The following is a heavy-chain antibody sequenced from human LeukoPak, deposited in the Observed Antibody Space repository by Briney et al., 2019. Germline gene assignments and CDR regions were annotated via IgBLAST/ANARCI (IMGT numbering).Heavy chain of an antibody. CDR2: INPNSGGT. J-gene: IGHJ4*02. V-gene: IGHV1-2*02. D-gene: IGHD1-7*01. CDR3: ARDTNYSPIY. CDR1: GGSFTFTSHA. Sequence: ASVKVSCKASGGSFTFTSHAISWVRQAPRQGLEWMGWINPNSGGTNYAQKFQGRVTMTRDTSISTAYMELSRLRSDDTAVYYCARDTNYSPIYWGQGTLVTVSS.